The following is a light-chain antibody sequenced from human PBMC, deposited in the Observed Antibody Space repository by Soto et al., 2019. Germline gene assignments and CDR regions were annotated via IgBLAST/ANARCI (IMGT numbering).Light chain of an antibody. CDR2: LNSDGSH. Sequence: QSVLTQSPSASASLGASVKLTCTLSSGHSNYAIAWHQQQPEKGPRFLMKLNSDGSHSKGDGIPDRFSGSSSGAERYLTISTLQSEDEADYNCQTWVTGIHIFGGGTKLTVL. CDR1: SGHSNYA. J-gene: IGLJ2*01. CDR3: QTWVTGIHI. V-gene: IGLV4-69*01.